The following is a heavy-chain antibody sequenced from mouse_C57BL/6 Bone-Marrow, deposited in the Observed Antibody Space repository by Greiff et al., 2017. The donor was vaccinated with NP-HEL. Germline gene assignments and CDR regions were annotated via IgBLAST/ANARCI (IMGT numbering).Heavy chain of an antibody. CDR2: IRSKSNNYAT. D-gene: IGHD2-3*01. J-gene: IGHJ2*01. Sequence: EVQLQESGGGLVQPKGSLKLSCAASGFSFNTYAMNWVRKAPGKGLEWVARIRSKSNNYATYYADSLKDRFTISRDDSESMLYLQMNNLKTEDTAMYYCVRQGYDGYYLDYWGQGTTLTVSS. V-gene: IGHV10-1*01. CDR3: VRQGYDGYYLDY. CDR1: GFSFNTYA.